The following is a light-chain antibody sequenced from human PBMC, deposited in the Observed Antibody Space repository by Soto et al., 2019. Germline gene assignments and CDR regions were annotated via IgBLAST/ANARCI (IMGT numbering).Light chain of an antibody. V-gene: IGKV3-20*01. CDR1: QSVSSSY. CDR2: GAS. Sequence: EIVLTQSPGTLSLSPGEIATLSCRASQSVSSSYLAWYQQKPGQAPRLLIYGASSRATGIPDRFSGSGSGTVFTLTISRLEPEEFAVYYCQQYGSSPITVGQGTRLEIK. J-gene: IGKJ5*01. CDR3: QQYGSSPIT.